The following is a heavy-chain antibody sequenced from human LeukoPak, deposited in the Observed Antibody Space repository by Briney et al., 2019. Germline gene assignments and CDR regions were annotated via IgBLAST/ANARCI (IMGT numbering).Heavy chain of an antibody. J-gene: IGHJ6*04. Sequence: GGSLRLSCAASGFTFSSYGMNWVRQAPGKGLEWVSSISSSSSYIYYADSVKGRFTISRDNAKNSLYLQMNSLRAEDTAVYYCARDEVVPAATNYYYYYGMDVWGKGTTVTVSS. CDR3: ARDEVVPAATNYYYYYGMDV. V-gene: IGHV3-21*01. CDR2: ISSSSSYI. CDR1: GFTFSSYG. D-gene: IGHD2-2*01.